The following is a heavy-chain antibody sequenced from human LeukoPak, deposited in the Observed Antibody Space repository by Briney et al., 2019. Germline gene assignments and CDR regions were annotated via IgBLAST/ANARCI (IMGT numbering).Heavy chain of an antibody. Sequence: PSQTLSLTCTVSGASISIGSFYWSWIRQPAGKGLEWIGRIYTSGSTDYSPSLKSRVTISVDTSKNQFSLKLSSVTAADTAVDYCARGGDSGYCSGGSCYGWRNLDYWGQGTLVTVSS. CDR1: GASISIGSFY. D-gene: IGHD2-15*01. CDR2: IYTSGST. V-gene: IGHV4-61*02. CDR3: ARGGDSGYCSGGSCYGWRNLDY. J-gene: IGHJ4*02.